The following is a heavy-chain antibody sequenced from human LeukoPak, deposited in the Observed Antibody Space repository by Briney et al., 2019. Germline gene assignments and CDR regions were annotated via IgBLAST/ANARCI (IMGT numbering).Heavy chain of an antibody. CDR1: GGSISSYY. CDR2: IYTSGST. D-gene: IGHD3-3*01. Sequence: SETLSLTCTVSGGSISSYYWSWIRQPAGKGLEWIGRIYTSGSTNYNPSLKSRVTMSVDTSKNQFSLKLSSVTAAADTAVYYCARLYYDFWSGYLKDYMDVWGKGTTVTVSS. V-gene: IGHV4-4*07. CDR3: ARLYYDFWSGYLKDYMDV. J-gene: IGHJ6*03.